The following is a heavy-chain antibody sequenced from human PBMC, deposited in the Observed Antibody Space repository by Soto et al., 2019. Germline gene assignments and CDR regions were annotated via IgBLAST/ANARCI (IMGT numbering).Heavy chain of an antibody. J-gene: IGHJ4*02. D-gene: IGHD6-19*01. CDR1: GFTFSDSG. V-gene: IGHV3-23*01. CDR2: VGAGGGTT. Sequence: GGSLRLSYAASGFTFSDSGMSWVRQAPGKGLEWVSGVGAGGGTTHYADSVKGRFTISRDDFKNTLYLQLNSLRAEDTAVYYCAKDSGWLAHYWGQGTLVTVSS. CDR3: AKDSGWLAHY.